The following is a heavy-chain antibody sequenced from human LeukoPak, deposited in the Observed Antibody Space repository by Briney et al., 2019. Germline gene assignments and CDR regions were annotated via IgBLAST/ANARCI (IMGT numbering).Heavy chain of an antibody. D-gene: IGHD3-22*01. J-gene: IGHJ2*01. CDR1: GYTFTGYY. Sequence: ASVKVSCKASGYTFTGYYMHWVRQAPGQGLEWMGWINPNSGGTNYAQKFQGRVTMTRDTSISTAYMELSRLRSDDTAVYYCAREPIRYYYDSSGYLGFDLWGRGTLVTVSS. V-gene: IGHV1-2*02. CDR3: AREPIRYYYDSSGYLGFDL. CDR2: INPNSGGT.